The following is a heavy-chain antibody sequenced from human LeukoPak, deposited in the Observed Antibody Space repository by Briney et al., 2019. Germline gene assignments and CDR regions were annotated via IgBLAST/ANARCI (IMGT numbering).Heavy chain of an antibody. Sequence: QAGGSLRLSCAASGFTFSSYAMSWVRQAPGKGLEWVSAISGSGGSTYYADSVKGRFTISRDNSKNTLYLQMNSLRAEDTAVYYCAKDKPGPLDSSGYLFDYWGQGTLVTVSS. V-gene: IGHV3-23*01. CDR1: GFTFSSYA. CDR3: AKDKPGPLDSSGYLFDY. D-gene: IGHD3-22*01. J-gene: IGHJ4*02. CDR2: ISGSGGST.